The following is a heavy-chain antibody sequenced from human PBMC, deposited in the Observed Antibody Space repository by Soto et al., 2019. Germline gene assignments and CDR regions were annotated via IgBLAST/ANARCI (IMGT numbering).Heavy chain of an antibody. CDR1: VFTVSTKY. D-gene: IGHD3-16*01. CDR3: ARDPWAADY. Sequence: GGSLRLSCAASVFTVSTKYMIWVRQAPGKGLEWVSVIYSGGSTFYADSVRGRFTISRDNSKNTVNLQMNSLRAEDTAVYYCARDPWAADYWGQGTLVTVSS. V-gene: IGHV3-66*01. J-gene: IGHJ4*02. CDR2: IYSGGST.